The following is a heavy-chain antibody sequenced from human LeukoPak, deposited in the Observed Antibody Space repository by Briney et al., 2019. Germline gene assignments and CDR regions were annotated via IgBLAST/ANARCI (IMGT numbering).Heavy chain of an antibody. J-gene: IGHJ4*02. CDR1: GYSFINYW. D-gene: IGHD1-26*01. Sequence: GESLKISCKASGYSFINYWIGWVRQMPGKGLEWMGSIYPGDFDTTYSPSFQGQVTISADKSISTAYLQWSSLKASDTAMYHCARQLINSGSYFASSRQFDYWGQGTLATVSS. CDR3: ARQLINSGSYFASSRQFDY. V-gene: IGHV5-51*01. CDR2: IYPGDFDT.